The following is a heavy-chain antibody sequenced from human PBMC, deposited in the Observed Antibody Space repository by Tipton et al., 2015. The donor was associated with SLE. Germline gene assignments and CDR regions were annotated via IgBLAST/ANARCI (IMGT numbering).Heavy chain of an antibody. D-gene: IGHD2/OR15-2a*01. CDR2: IWYDGSYT. V-gene: IGHV3-33*01. CDR3: ARGKYYFDY. J-gene: IGHJ4*02. Sequence: LSLTCAASGFTFSNYGMHWVRQAPGKGLEWVAVIWYDGSYTYYVDSLKERLTISRDNAKKSVYLQMNSLRAEDTAVYYCARGKYYFDYWGQGALVTVSS. CDR1: GFTFSNYG.